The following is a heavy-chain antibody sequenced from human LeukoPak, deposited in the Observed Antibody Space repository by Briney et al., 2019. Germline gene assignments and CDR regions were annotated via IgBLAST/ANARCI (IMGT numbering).Heavy chain of an antibody. CDR1: GFTFRSYD. J-gene: IGHJ4*02. CDR2: VGISGDT. D-gene: IGHD6-19*01. V-gene: IGHV3-13*01. CDR3: VRGGIQVSGIDEIDY. Sequence: TGGSLRLSCAASGFTFRSYDMHWVRQVTGKGLEWVSAVGISGDTYYAGSVKGRFTISRENAKNPLYLQMNSLTAGDTAVYYCVRGGIQVSGIDEIDYLGQGTPVTVAS.